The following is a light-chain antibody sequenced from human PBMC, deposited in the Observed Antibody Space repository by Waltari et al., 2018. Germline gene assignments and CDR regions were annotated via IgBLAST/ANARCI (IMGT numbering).Light chain of an antibody. CDR1: QNVTNK. CDR2: FSS. Sequence: ELVMTQSTATLSVPPGESAPPPCRASQNVTNKLAWYQQKPGQAPRLLIGFSSTRATGIPARFSGSGSGTEFTLTISNLQSEDFAVYYCQHYNNWPYTFGQGTKLEIK. V-gene: IGKV3-15*01. J-gene: IGKJ2*01. CDR3: QHYNNWPYT.